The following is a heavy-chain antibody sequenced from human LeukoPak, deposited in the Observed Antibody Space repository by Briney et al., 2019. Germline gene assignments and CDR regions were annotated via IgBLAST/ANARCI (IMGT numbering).Heavy chain of an antibody. D-gene: IGHD4-11*01. V-gene: IGHV3-33*06. CDR2: IWHDGSSR. CDR1: GFTFSNYW. Sequence: GGSLRLSCAASGFTFSNYWMHWVRQAPGKGLEWVAVIWHDGSSRYYADSVKGRFTISRDNSRNTVYLQMNSLRAEDTAVYYCAEDAQRGFDYSNSLEYWGQGNLVTVSS. J-gene: IGHJ4*02. CDR3: AEDAQRGFDYSNSLEY.